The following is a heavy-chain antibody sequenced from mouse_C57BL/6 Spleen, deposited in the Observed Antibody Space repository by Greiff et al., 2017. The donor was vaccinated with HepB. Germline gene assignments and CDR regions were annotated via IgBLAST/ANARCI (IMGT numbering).Heavy chain of an antibody. CDR1: GFNIKDYY. Sequence: EVQLQQSGAELVRPGASVKLSCTASGFNIKDYYMHWVKQRPEQGLEWIGRIDPEDGDTEYAPKFQGKATITADTSSNTAYLQLSSLTSEDTAVYYCTKKGVDYDEKFGLEFAYWGQGTLVTVSA. D-gene: IGHD2-4*01. V-gene: IGHV14-1*01. J-gene: IGHJ3*01. CDR2: IDPEDGDT. CDR3: TKKGVDYDEKFGLEFAY.